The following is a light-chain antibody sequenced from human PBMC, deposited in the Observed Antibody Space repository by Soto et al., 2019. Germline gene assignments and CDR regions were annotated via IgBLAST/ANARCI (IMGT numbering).Light chain of an antibody. Sequence: QSALTQPASVSGSPGQSITISCTGTSSDVGGYNYVSWYQQHPGKAPKLMIYDVTNRPSGVSNRFSASKSGNTASLTISGLQAEDEADYYCSSYTSSSTLVLFGGGTKLTVL. CDR1: SSDVGGYNY. J-gene: IGLJ2*01. CDR2: DVT. V-gene: IGLV2-14*01. CDR3: SSYTSSSTLVL.